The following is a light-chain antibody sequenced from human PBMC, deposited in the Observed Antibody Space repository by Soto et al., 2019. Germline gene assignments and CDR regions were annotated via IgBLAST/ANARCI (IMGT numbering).Light chain of an antibody. V-gene: IGKV1-5*01. CDR2: DVS. CDR1: QNIERW. J-gene: IGKJ1*01. Sequence: DIQMTQSPSTLSASVGDRVTITCRASQNIERWLAWYQQKPGKAPKLLLYDVSSLESGVPSRFSGSGSATEFILTINGLQSDDFATYFCLQFKSDTWTFGQGTKVDIK. CDR3: LQFKSDTWT.